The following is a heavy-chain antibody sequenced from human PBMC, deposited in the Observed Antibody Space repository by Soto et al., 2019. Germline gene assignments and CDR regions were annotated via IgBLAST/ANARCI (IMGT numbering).Heavy chain of an antibody. CDR1: GFTFSSYS. CDR3: ARDKQEGSSSWYHAGFDY. CDR2: ISSSSSYI. V-gene: IGHV3-21*01. Sequence: GGSLRLSCAASGFTFSSYSMNWVRQAPGKGLEWVSSISSSSSYIYYADSVKGRFTISRDNAKNSLYLQMNSLRAEDTAVYYCARDKQEGSSSWYHAGFDYWGQGTLVTVSS. D-gene: IGHD6-13*01. J-gene: IGHJ4*02.